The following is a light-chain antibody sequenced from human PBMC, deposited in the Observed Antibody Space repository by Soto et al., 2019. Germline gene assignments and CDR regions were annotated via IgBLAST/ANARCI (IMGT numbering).Light chain of an antibody. Sequence: QPVLSQPPAASGTPGQTVTISCSGSSSTIGSNYVFWYQQLPGTAPKLLIYKNTQRPSGVPDRFSGSKSGTSASLAISGLRTEDEADYCAAWDDRLGGRVFGTGTKLTVL. CDR1: SSTIGSNY. J-gene: IGLJ1*01. CDR3: AAWDDRLGGRV. V-gene: IGLV1-47*01. CDR2: KNT.